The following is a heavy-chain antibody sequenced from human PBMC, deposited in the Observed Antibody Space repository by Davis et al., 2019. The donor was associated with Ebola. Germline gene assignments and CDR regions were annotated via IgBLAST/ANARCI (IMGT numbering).Heavy chain of an antibody. CDR2: IDPSDSNT. J-gene: IGHJ6*04. CDR1: GYDFSNFW. Sequence: GESLKISCKASGYDFSNFWIAWVRQMPGKGLEWMGRIDPSDSNTNYNPSFQGHVTISADKSISTAYLQWSSLKASDTAMYYCARHSFLAAAGTDYYYYYGMDVWGKGTTVTVSS. CDR3: ARHSFLAAAGTDYYYYYGMDV. D-gene: IGHD6-13*01. V-gene: IGHV5-10-1*01.